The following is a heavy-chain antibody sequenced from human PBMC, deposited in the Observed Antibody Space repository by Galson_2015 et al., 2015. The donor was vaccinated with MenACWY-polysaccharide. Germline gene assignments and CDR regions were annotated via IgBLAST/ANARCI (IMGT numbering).Heavy chain of an antibody. CDR3: TRDMRTLDY. CDR1: GFTFSDPA. CDR2: IRSKANNYGT. V-gene: IGHV3-73*01. Sequence: SLRLSCAASGFTFSDPAIHWVRQASGKGLEWVGRIRSKANNYGTGYAASVKGRFTISRDDSKNTAYLQMNSLKTVDTAVYFCTRDMRTLDYWGQGTLVTVSS. J-gene: IGHJ4*02. D-gene: IGHD2-15*01.